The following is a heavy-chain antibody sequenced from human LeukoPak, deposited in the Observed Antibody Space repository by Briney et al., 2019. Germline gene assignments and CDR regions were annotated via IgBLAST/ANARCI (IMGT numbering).Heavy chain of an antibody. V-gene: IGHV3-66*01. CDR3: ARDPPYYYDSSGSAFDI. D-gene: IGHD3-22*01. CDR1: GLTFSSYG. J-gene: IGHJ3*02. CDR2: IYSGGST. Sequence: PGSSLRLSCAASGLTFSSYGMHWVRQAPGKGLEWLSVIYSGGSTYYADSVKGRFTICRDNSKNTLYLQMNSLRGEDTAVYYCARDPPYYYDSSGSAFDIWGQGTMVTVSS.